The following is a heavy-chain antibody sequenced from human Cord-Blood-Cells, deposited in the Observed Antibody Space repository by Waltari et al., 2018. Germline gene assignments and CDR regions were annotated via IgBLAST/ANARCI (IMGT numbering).Heavy chain of an antibody. CDR1: GGSISSYY. Sequence: QVQLQESGPGLVKPSETLSLTCTVSGGSISSYYWSWIRQPPGKGLEWIGYIYYSGSTNYNPSLKGRVTIAVDTSKNQFSLKLGSVTAADTAVYYCARVSIAARHSYYFDYWGQGTLVTVSS. CDR2: IYYSGST. D-gene: IGHD6-6*01. V-gene: IGHV4-59*01. CDR3: ARVSIAARHSYYFDY. J-gene: IGHJ4*02.